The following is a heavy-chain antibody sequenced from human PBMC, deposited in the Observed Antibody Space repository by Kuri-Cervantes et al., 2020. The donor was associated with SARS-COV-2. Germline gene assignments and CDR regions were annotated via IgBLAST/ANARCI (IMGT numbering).Heavy chain of an antibody. CDR1: GFTFSSYE. CDR3: VRDGDHWNFDY. Sequence: SLKISCAASGFTFSSYEMNWVRQAPGKGLEWVSYISSSGSTIYYADSVKGRFTISRDNAKNMLFLQMNSLRAEDTAVYYCVRDGDHWNFDYWGQGTLVTVSS. D-gene: IGHD1-1*01. V-gene: IGHV3-48*03. CDR2: ISSSGSTI. J-gene: IGHJ4*02.